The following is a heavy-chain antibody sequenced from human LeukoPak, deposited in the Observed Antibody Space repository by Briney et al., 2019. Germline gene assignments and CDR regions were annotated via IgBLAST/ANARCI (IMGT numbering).Heavy chain of an antibody. D-gene: IGHD3-22*01. V-gene: IGHV1-18*01. CDR1: GYTFTSYG. J-gene: IGHJ4*02. CDR3: ARSRGLHYYDSSGYYGY. Sequence: ASVKVSCKASGYTFTSYGISWVRQAPGQGLEWMGWISAYNGNTNYAQKLQGRVTMTTDTSTSTAYMELRSLRSDDTAVYYCARSRGLHYYDSSGYYGYWGQGTLVTVSS. CDR2: ISAYNGNT.